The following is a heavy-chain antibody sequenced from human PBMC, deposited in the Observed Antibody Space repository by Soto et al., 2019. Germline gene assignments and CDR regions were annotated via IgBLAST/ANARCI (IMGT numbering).Heavy chain of an antibody. V-gene: IGHV3-7*01. CDR1: GFTFSSYW. J-gene: IGHJ4*02. CDR2: IKQDGSEK. Sequence: GGSLRLSCAASGFTFSSYWMSWVRQAPGKGLEWVANIKQDGSEKYYVDSVKGRFTISRDNAKNSLYLKMNSLRAEDTAVYYCARDQLIAARLPSTLGYWGQGTLVTVSS. CDR3: ARDQLIAARLPSTLGY. D-gene: IGHD6-6*01.